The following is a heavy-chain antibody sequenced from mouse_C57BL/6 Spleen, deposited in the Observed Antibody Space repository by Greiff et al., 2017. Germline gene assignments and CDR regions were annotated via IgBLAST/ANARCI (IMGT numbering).Heavy chain of an antibody. D-gene: IGHD2-2*01. V-gene: IGHV1-55*01. J-gene: IGHJ1*03. CDR2: IYPGSGST. Sequence: QVQLQQSGAELVKPGASVKMSCTASGYTFTSYWITWVKQRPGQGLEWIGDIYPGSGSTNYNEKFKSKATLTVDTSSSTAYMQLSSLTSEDSAVYYCAREGLGYFEVWGTGTTVTVSS. CDR1: GYTFTSYW. CDR3: AREGLGYFEV.